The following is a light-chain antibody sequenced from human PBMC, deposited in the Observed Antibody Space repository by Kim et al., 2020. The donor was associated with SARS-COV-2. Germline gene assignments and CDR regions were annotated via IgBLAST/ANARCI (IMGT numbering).Light chain of an antibody. J-gene: IGKJ1*01. CDR2: KAY. CDR1: QSISDR. V-gene: IGKV1-5*03. CDR3: QQYNTYST. Sequence: DIQMTQSPSTLSASVGDRVTITCRASQSISDRLAWYQQKPGKAPKLLIYKAYSLESGVPSRFSGSGSGTEFTLTISSLQPDDLATYYCQQYNTYSTFGQGTKVDIK.